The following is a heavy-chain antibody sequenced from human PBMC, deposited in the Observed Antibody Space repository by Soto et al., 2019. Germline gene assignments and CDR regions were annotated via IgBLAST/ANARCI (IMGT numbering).Heavy chain of an antibody. D-gene: IGHD5-18*01. J-gene: IGHJ4*02. V-gene: IGHV3-20*04. Sequence: GSLRLSCAASGFTFDDYGMSWVRQAPGKGLEWVSGINWNGGSTGYADSVKGRFTISRDNAKNSLYLQMNSLRAEDTAVYYCAKADGYSYSGYFDYWGQGTLVTVSS. CDR3: AKADGYSYSGYFDY. CDR2: INWNGGST. CDR1: GFTFDDYG.